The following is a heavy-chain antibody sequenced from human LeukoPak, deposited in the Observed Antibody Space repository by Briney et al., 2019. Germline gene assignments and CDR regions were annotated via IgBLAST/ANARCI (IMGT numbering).Heavy chain of an antibody. Sequence: GGSLRLSCAASGFTFSSYSMNWVRQAPGKGLEWVAFLTSTSSPIYYADSVKGRFTISRDNAKNSLYLQMSSLRDEDTAVYYCARKLYGSGNYAFDIWGQGTMVTVSS. D-gene: IGHD3-10*01. V-gene: IGHV3-48*02. CDR3: ARKLYGSGNYAFDI. CDR2: LTSTSSPI. J-gene: IGHJ3*02. CDR1: GFTFSSYS.